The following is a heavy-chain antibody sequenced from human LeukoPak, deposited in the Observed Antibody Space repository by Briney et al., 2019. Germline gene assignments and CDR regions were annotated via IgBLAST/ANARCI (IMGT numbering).Heavy chain of an antibody. D-gene: IGHD3-3*01. V-gene: IGHV3-11*06. CDR2: ISSSSSYT. Sequence: GSLRLPGAASGFTFSDYYMSWIRQAPGKGLEWVSYISSSSSYTNYADSVKGRFTISRDNAKNSLYLQMNSLRAEDTAVYYCARDEIFGVVPDYWGQGTLVTVSS. CDR1: GFTFSDYY. CDR3: ARDEIFGVVPDY. J-gene: IGHJ4*02.